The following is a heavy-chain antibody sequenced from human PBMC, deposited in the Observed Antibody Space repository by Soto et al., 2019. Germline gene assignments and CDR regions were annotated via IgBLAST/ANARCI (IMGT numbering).Heavy chain of an antibody. CDR2: ITWNSGSL. CDR1: GFNFSNYA. V-gene: IGHV3-9*01. Sequence: EVQLVESGGGLVQPGRSLRLSCAASGFNFSNYAMHWVRQAPGKGLEWVSLITWNSGSLSYADSVKGRFTISRDNAKSSLYLDMNRLRPEDTACYYCASSFESGSYPFDSWGQGTLVIVSS. D-gene: IGHD3-10*01. CDR3: ASSFESGSYPFDS. J-gene: IGHJ5*01.